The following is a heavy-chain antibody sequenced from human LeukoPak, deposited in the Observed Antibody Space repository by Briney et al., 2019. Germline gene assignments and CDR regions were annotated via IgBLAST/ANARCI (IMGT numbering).Heavy chain of an antibody. CDR1: DYTFISYD. CDR2: ISAYNGNR. J-gene: IGHJ6*03. D-gene: IGHD3-3*01. V-gene: IGHV1-18*01. CDR3: ARAGYDFWSGYVAPSEFYYYYYYMDV. Sequence: ASVKVSCKASDYTFISYDISWVRQAPGQGLEWMRRISAYNGNRNYAQKFQGRVSMTTDTSTSTAYMELRSLRSDDTAVYYCARAGYDFWSGYVAPSEFYYYYYYMDVWGKGTTVTVSS.